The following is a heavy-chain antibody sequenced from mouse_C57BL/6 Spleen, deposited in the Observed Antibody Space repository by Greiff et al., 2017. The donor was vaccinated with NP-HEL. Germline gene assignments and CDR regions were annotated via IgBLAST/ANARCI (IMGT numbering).Heavy chain of an antibody. V-gene: IGHV5-17*01. CDR1: GFTFSDYG. CDR3: ARLRGAMDY. Sequence: EVKLMESGGGLVKPGGSLKLSCAASGFTFSDYGMHWVRLAPEKGLEWVAYISSGSSTIYYADTVKGRFTISRDNAKNTLFLQMSSLRSEDTAMYYCARLRGAMDYWGQGTSVTVSS. CDR2: ISSGSSTI. D-gene: IGHD1-1*01. J-gene: IGHJ4*01.